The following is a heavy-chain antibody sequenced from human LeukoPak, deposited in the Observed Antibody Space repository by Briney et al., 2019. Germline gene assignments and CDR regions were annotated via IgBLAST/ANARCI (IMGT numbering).Heavy chain of an antibody. J-gene: IGHJ4*02. Sequence: PSETLSLTCTVSGGSISNYYWNWIRQPPGKGLEWIGYIYDGGSTNYNPSLKSRVTISVDTSKNQFSLKVSSVTAPDTGVYYCASATEMAKVFSFDYWGQGTLVTVSS. CDR3: ASATEMAKVFSFDY. D-gene: IGHD2-8*01. V-gene: IGHV4-59*08. CDR1: GGSISNYY. CDR2: IYDGGST.